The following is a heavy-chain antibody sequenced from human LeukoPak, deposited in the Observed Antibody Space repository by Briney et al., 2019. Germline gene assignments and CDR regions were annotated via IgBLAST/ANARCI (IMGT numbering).Heavy chain of an antibody. Sequence: SGTLSLTCAVSGGSISSSNWWSWVRQPPGKGLEWIGEIYHSGSTNYNPSLKSRVTISVDKSKNQFSLKLSSGTAADTAVYYCARGPYSSSWSFDYWGQGTLVTVSS. CDR1: GGSISSSNW. V-gene: IGHV4-4*02. J-gene: IGHJ4*02. D-gene: IGHD6-13*01. CDR3: ARGPYSSSWSFDY. CDR2: IYHSGST.